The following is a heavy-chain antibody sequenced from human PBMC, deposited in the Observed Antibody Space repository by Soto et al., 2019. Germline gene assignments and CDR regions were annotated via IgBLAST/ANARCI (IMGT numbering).Heavy chain of an antibody. D-gene: IGHD6-19*01. J-gene: IGHJ4*02. CDR3: ARRTSGYFGY. CDR1: GFTFSDYT. V-gene: IGHV3-23*03. Sequence: EVQLLESGGGLVQPGGSLTLSCAASGFTFSDYTMSWVRQAPGKVLECISVILSDYNTYYPGSVRGRFTISRDNSKNTLYLEMNSLRAEDTAVYYCARRTSGYFGYWGQGALVTVSS. CDR2: ILSDYNT.